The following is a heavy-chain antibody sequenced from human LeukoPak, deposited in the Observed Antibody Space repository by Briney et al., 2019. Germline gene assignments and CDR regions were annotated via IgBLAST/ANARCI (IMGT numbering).Heavy chain of an antibody. CDR1: GFTFSSYA. J-gene: IGHJ4*02. CDR2: ISYDGSNK. V-gene: IGHV3-30*04. D-gene: IGHD3-10*01. CDR3: ARSSVWFGESIDY. Sequence: PGGSLRLSCAASGFTFSSYAMHWVRQAPGKGLEGVAVISYDGSNKYYADSVKGRFTNSRDNSKNTLYLQKNSLRADDTAVYYCARSSVWFGESIDYWGQGTLVTVSS.